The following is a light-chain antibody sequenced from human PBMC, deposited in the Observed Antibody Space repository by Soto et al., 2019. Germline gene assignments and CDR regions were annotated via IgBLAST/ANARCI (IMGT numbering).Light chain of an antibody. Sequence: DIQMTQSPSSLSASVGDSVTITCQASQDIYDYLNWYQHKPGKAPRLLIYAASNLETGVPSRFSGSGSGTDFTFTINSLQPEEIATYYCQQYDNSPMFTFGRGTKVEI. CDR3: QQYDNSPMFT. V-gene: IGKV1-33*01. CDR2: AAS. CDR1: QDIYDY. J-gene: IGKJ2*01.